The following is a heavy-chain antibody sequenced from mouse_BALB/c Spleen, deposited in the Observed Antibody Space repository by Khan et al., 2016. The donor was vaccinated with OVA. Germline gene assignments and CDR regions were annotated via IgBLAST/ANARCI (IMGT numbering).Heavy chain of an antibody. J-gene: IGHJ3*01. D-gene: IGHD1-2*01. CDR3: ARRNYFGYTFAY. V-gene: IGHV1-77*01. CDR1: GYTFTDYY. Sequence: QVQLQQSGAELARPGASVKLSCKASGYTFTDYYINWVQQRTGQGLEWIGEISPGSGDTYYNERFKGKATLTANKSSSTAYIPLSSLTSGASAVYCCARRNYFGYTFAYWGQGTLVTVSA. CDR2: ISPGSGDT.